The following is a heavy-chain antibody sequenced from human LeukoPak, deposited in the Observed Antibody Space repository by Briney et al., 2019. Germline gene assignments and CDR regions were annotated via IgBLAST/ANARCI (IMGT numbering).Heavy chain of an antibody. CDR3: ATQRGSYLWGTDFDY. CDR1: GYTFTGYY. V-gene: IGHV1-2*02. D-gene: IGHD3-16*01. J-gene: IGHJ4*02. CDR2: INLNSGDT. Sequence: ASVKVSCKASGYTFTGYYMHWVRQAPGQGPEWMGWINLNSGDTRYAQKFQGRVTMTRDTSISTAYMELSRLRSDDTAVYYCATQRGSYLWGTDFDYWGQGTLVTVSS.